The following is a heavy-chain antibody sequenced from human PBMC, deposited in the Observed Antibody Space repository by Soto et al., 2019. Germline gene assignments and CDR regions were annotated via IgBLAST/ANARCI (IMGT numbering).Heavy chain of an antibody. CDR3: ARDHSSGWYGPYYYYGMDV. Sequence: VQLVQSGAEVKKPGASVKVSCKASGYTFTSYDINWVRQATGQGREWMGWMNPNSGNTGYAQKFQGRVTMTRNTSISTAYMELSSLRSEDTAVYYCARDHSSGWYGPYYYYGMDVWGQGTTVTVSS. CDR1: GYTFTSYD. J-gene: IGHJ6*02. D-gene: IGHD6-19*01. V-gene: IGHV1-8*01. CDR2: MNPNSGNT.